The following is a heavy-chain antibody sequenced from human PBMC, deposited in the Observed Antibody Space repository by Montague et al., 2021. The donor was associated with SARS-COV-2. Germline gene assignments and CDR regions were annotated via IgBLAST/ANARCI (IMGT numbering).Heavy chain of an antibody. Sequence: CAISGDSVSSNTVTWNWIRQSPSRGLAWLGRTYYRSKWYHDYAISLKSRITINPDTSKNQFSLQLSSVAPEDTAVFYCARTTTRMLYPENAFDIWGQGTMVTVSS. CDR1: GDSVSSNTVT. CDR2: TYYRSKWYH. J-gene: IGHJ3*02. D-gene: IGHD2-15*01. V-gene: IGHV6-1*01. CDR3: ARTTTRMLYPENAFDI.